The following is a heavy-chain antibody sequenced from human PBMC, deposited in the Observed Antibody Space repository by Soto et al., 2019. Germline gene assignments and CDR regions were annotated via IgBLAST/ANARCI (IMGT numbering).Heavy chain of an antibody. V-gene: IGHV1-69*01. D-gene: IGHD3-10*01. Sequence: QVQLVQSGAEVKKPGSSVKVSCKASGGTFSSYAISWVRQAPGQGLEWMGGIIPIFGTANYAQKFQGRVTITADESTITAYMELSSLRSEDTAVYYCARVMITMVRGVIRHDAFDIWGQGTMVTVSS. CDR2: IIPIFGTA. CDR3: ARVMITMVRGVIRHDAFDI. J-gene: IGHJ3*02. CDR1: GGTFSSYA.